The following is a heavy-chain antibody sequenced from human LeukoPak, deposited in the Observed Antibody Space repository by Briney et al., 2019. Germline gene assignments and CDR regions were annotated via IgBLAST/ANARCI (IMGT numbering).Heavy chain of an antibody. CDR1: GGSFSGYY. J-gene: IGHJ4*02. Sequence: SETLSLTCAGYGGSFSGYYWSWIRQPPGKGLEWIGEINHSGSTNYNPSLKSRVTISVDTSKNQFSLKLSSVTAADTAVYYCARGGYSGYAHWGQGTLVTVSS. V-gene: IGHV4-34*01. CDR3: ARGGYSGYAH. D-gene: IGHD5-12*01. CDR2: INHSGST.